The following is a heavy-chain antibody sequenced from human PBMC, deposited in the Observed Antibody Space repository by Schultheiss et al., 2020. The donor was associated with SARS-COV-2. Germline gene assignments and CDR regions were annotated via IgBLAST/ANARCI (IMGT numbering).Heavy chain of an antibody. V-gene: IGHV3-33*08. CDR1: GFTFSSYA. CDR2: IWYDGSNK. J-gene: IGHJ6*02. D-gene: IGHD1-1*01. CDR3: ARVGYTLEYYYGMDV. Sequence: GGSLRLSCAASGFTFSSYAMHWVRQAPGKGLEWVAVIWYDGSNKYYADSVKGRFTISRDNSKNTLYLQMNSLRAEDTAVYYCARVGYTLEYYYGMDVWGQGTTVTVSS.